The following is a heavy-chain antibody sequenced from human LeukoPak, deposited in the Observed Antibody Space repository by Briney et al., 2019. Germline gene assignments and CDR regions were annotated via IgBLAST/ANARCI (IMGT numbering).Heavy chain of an antibody. V-gene: IGHV3-23*01. CDR3: AKVSRAITGANYYGMDV. J-gene: IGHJ6*02. CDR2: ISGSGGST. Sequence: GGSLRLSCAASGFTFSNYAMSWVRQAPGKGLEWVSAISGSGGSTYYADSVKGRFTISRDNSKNTLYLQMNSLRAEDTAVYYCAKVSRAITGANYYGMDVWGQGTTVTVSS. CDR1: GFTFSNYA. D-gene: IGHD1-20*01.